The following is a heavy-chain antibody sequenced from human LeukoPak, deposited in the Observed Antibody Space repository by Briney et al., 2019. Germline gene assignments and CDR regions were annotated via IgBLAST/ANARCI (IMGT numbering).Heavy chain of an antibody. CDR1: GYSFTSYW. J-gene: IGHJ5*02. Sequence: GESLKISCKGSGYSFTSYWIGWVRQMPGKGLEWMGIIYPGDSDTRYSPSLQGQVTISADKSISTAYLQWSSLKASDTAMYYCARYGRGYCSSTSCYPKFDPWGQGTLVTVSS. CDR2: IYPGDSDT. V-gene: IGHV5-51*01. CDR3: ARYGRGYCSSTSCYPKFDP. D-gene: IGHD2-2*01.